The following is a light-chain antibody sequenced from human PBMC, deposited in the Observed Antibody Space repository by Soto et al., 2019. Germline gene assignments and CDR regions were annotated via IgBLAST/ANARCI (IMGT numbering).Light chain of an antibody. CDR1: QSLNDW. Sequence: DIQMTQSPPTLSASVGDRVTITCRASQSLNDWLGWYQQKPGKEPILLIYKSRSLESGVPSRFSGSGSGTEFTLTIRSLQPDGFATYYFQQYMDYYSWTFGQGPKVDI. J-gene: IGKJ1*01. CDR3: QQYMDYYSWT. V-gene: IGKV1-5*03. CDR2: KSR.